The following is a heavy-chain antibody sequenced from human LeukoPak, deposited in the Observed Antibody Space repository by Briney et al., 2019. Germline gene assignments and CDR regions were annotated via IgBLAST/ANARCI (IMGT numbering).Heavy chain of an antibody. CDR1: GFTFSSCS. D-gene: IGHD3-9*01. J-gene: IGHJ4*02. V-gene: IGHV3-48*02. CDR2: ISSGSSSI. CDR3: ARGRATGRSGGDY. Sequence: PRGSLRLSCAASGFTFSSCSMNWVRQAPGKGLEWVSYISSGSSSIYYADSVKGRFTISRDNAENSLYLQMNSLRDEDTAVYYCARGRATGRSGGDYWGQGTLVTVSS.